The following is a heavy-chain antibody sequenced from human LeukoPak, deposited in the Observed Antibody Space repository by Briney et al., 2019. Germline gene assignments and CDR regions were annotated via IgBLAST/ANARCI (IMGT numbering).Heavy chain of an antibody. CDR3: ARDYCSSASCYGGNIDP. J-gene: IGHJ5*02. CDR2: ISPYSGNT. D-gene: IGHD2-2*01. V-gene: IGHV1-18*01. CDR1: GYTFTSYG. Sequence: ASVKVSCKASGYTFTSYGVNWVRQAPGQGLEWMGWISPYSGNTNYAQNLQGRATMTTDTSTSTAYMEVRNLRSDDTAVYYCARDYCSSASCYGGNIDPWGQGTLVTVSS.